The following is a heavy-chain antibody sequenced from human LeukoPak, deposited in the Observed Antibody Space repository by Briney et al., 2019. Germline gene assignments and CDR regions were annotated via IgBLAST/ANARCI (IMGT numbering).Heavy chain of an antibody. Sequence: PGGSLRLSCAASGFTFSSYGIHWVRQAPGKGLEWVAFIRYDGSNKYYADSVKGRFTISRDNSKNTPYLQMNSLRAEDTAVYFCATGFRLDYWGQGTLVTVSS. CDR2: IRYDGSNK. D-gene: IGHD3-3*01. J-gene: IGHJ4*02. V-gene: IGHV3-30*02. CDR1: GFTFSSYG. CDR3: ATGFRLDY.